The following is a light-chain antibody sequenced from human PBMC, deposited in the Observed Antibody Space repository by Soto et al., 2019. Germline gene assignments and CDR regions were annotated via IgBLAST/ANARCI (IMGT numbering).Light chain of an antibody. V-gene: IGLV2-23*02. J-gene: IGLJ1*01. CDR1: SSDVGIYNL. Sequence: QSVLTQPASVSGSPGQPITISCTGTSSDVGIYNLVSWYQHFPGKAPKLMIYEVNKRPSGVSNRFSGSKSGSTASLTISGLQADDEADYYCCSYTRSGSFVFGTGTKGTVL. CDR2: EVN. CDR3: CSYTRSGSFV.